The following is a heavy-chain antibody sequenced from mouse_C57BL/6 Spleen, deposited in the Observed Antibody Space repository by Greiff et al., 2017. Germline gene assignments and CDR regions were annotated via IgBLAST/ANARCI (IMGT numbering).Heavy chain of an antibody. CDR3: ASNYLYYFDY. Sequence: QVQLQQSGAELVKPGASVKLSCKASGYTFTSYWMHWVKQRPGQGLEWIGMIHPNSGSTNYNEKFKSKATLTVDKSSSTAYMQLSSLTSEDSAVYYCASNYLYYFDYWGQGTTLTVSS. CDR1: GYTFTSYW. V-gene: IGHV1-64*01. D-gene: IGHD2-1*01. J-gene: IGHJ2*01. CDR2: IHPNSGST.